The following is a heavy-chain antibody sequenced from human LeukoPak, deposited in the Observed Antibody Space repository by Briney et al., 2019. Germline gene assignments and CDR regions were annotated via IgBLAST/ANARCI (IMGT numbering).Heavy chain of an antibody. V-gene: IGHV5-51*01. CDR2: IYPGDSDT. J-gene: IGHJ3*02. Sequence: GESLKISCKGSGYSFTSYWIGWVRQMPGKGLEWMGIIYPGDSDTRYSPSFQGQVAISADKSISTAYLQWSSLKASDTAMYYCARPRPIYSSSWPDAFDIWGQGTMVTVSS. D-gene: IGHD6-13*01. CDR3: ARPRPIYSSSWPDAFDI. CDR1: GYSFTSYW.